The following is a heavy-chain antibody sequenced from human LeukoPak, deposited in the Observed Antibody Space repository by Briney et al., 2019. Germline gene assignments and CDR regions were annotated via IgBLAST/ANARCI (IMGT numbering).Heavy chain of an antibody. CDR2: LSGGGGST. D-gene: IGHD5-18*01. V-gene: IGHV3-23*01. CDR1: GFTFSTYG. Sequence: GGSLRLSCAASGFTFSTYGMAWVRQAPGKGLQWVSSLSGGGGSTYYVDSVKGRFTISRDNSKNMLFLQMNSLRVEDTAEYYCAKDSGSGYTPYYFDSWGQGTLVTVSS. CDR3: AKDSGSGYTPYYFDS. J-gene: IGHJ4*02.